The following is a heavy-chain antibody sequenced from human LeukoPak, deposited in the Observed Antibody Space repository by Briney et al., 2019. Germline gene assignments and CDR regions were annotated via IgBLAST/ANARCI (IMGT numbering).Heavy chain of an antibody. CDR1: GGSFSGYY. CDR2: INHSGST. J-gene: IGHJ4*02. D-gene: IGHD1-26*01. Sequence: SETPSLTCAVYGGSFSGYYWSWIRQPPGKGLEWVGEINHSGSTNYNPSLKSRVTISVDTSKNQFSLKLSSVTAADTAVYYCARGRYPHSWGQGTLVTVSS. V-gene: IGHV4-34*01. CDR3: ARGRYPHS.